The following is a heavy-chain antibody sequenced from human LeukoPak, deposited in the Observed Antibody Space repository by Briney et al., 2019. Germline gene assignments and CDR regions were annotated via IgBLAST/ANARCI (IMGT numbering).Heavy chain of an antibody. CDR3: ARGSGRGYYDSSGYFYYFDY. Sequence: SETLSLTCTVSGGSISSGDYYWSWIRQPPGKGLEWIGYIYYSGSTNYNPSLKSRVTISVDTSKNQFSLKLSSVTAADTAVYYCARGSGRGYYDSSGYFYYFDYWAREPWSPSPQ. D-gene: IGHD3-22*01. CDR2: IYYSGST. CDR1: GGSISSGDYY. V-gene: IGHV4-61*08. J-gene: IGHJ4*02.